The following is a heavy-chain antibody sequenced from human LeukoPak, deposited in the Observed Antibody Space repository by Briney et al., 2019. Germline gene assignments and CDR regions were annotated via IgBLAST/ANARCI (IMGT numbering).Heavy chain of an antibody. V-gene: IGHV4-39*01. CDR3: ARRDSFGGNPVLDY. CDR2: VFHRGDT. Sequence: PSETLSLTCTVSGGSLSSSSSYWGWIRQPPGKGLEWLGSVFHRGDTYYNPSLKSRLTISVDTSKNQFSLKLTSVTAADTAVYYCARRDSFGGNPVLDYWGQGTLVTVSS. J-gene: IGHJ4*02. CDR1: GGSLSSSSSY. D-gene: IGHD4-23*01.